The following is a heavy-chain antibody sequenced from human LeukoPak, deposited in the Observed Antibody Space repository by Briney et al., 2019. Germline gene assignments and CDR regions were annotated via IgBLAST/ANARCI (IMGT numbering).Heavy chain of an antibody. J-gene: IGHJ6*02. D-gene: IGHD6-13*01. CDR1: GYTFTDYY. Sequence: GASVKVSCKASGYTFTDYYRHLARQAPGQGLEWMGWINPNSGGTNYAQKFQGRVTMTTDTSISTAYMEVSRLRSDDTAVYYCARVRIGQQLDKYYYYAMDVWGPGTTVTVSS. CDR3: ARVRIGQQLDKYYYYAMDV. V-gene: IGHV1-2*02. CDR2: INPNSGGT.